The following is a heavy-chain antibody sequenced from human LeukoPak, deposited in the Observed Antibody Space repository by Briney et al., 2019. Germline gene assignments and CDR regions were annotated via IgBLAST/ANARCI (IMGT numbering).Heavy chain of an antibody. CDR3: ARDFWYSSNWTTIRYFDY. D-gene: IGHD6-13*01. J-gene: IGHJ4*02. V-gene: IGHV4-59*01. Sequence: SETLSLTCTVSGGSFSTYYWSWIRQPPGKGLEWIGYIYYSGSTNYNPSLKSRVTISIDTSKNQFSLKLSSVTAADTAVYYCARDFWYSSNWTTIRYFDYWGQGTLVTVS. CDR1: GGSFSTYY. CDR2: IYYSGST.